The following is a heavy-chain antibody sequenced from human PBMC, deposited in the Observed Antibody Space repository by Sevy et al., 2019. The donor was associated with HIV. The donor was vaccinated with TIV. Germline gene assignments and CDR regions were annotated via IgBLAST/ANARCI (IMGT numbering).Heavy chain of an antibody. Sequence: GGSLRLSCAASGFPFNDHAMHWVRQVPGKGLEWVSGVSWNSRNIGYADSGKGRFTISRDNARHFLYLEMNSLRPEDTALYYCAKDINRGCDGVNCYSYYYYFYGLDVWGQGTTVTVSS. CDR3: AKDINRGCDGVNCYSYYYYFYGLDV. D-gene: IGHD2-21*01. J-gene: IGHJ6*02. CDR1: GFPFNDHA. V-gene: IGHV3-9*01. CDR2: VSWNSRNI.